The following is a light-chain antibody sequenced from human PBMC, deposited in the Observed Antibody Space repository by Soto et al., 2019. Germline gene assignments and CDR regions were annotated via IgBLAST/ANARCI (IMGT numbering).Light chain of an antibody. CDR1: QSISSW. J-gene: IGKJ1*01. V-gene: IGKV1-5*01. CDR2: DAS. CDR3: QQYNSYRT. Sequence: DIQMTQSPSTLSASVGDRVTITCRASQSISSWLAWYRQKPGKAPKLLIYDASSLESGVPSRFSGSGSGTEFTLTISSLQPDDFATYYFQQYNSYRTFGQGTKVEIK.